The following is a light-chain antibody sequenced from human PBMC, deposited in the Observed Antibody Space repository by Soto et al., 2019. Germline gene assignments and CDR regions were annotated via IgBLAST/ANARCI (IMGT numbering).Light chain of an antibody. CDR1: SSDVGGYNY. CDR2: EGT. V-gene: IGLV2-14*01. J-gene: IGLJ2*01. Sequence: SALTQPASVSGSPGQSITISCTGTSSDVGGYNYVSWYQQHPGKAPKLMIYEGTNRPSGVSNRFSGSKSGNTAALTISGLQAEDEADYYCNAYTTNSPVVFGGGTKLTVL. CDR3: NAYTTNSPVV.